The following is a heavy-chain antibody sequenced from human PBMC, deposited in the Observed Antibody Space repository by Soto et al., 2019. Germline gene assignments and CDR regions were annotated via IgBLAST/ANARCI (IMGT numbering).Heavy chain of an antibody. D-gene: IGHD4-17*01. Sequence: QVQLQESGPGLVKPSQTLSLTCTVSGCSISSGGYYWSWIRQHPGKGLEWIGYIYYSGSTYYNPSLKSRVTISVDTSKNQFSLKLSSVTAADTAVYYCARATTVSAYYFDYWGQGTLVTVSS. CDR3: ARATTVSAYYFDY. J-gene: IGHJ4*02. CDR2: IYYSGST. CDR1: GCSISSGGYY. V-gene: IGHV4-31*03.